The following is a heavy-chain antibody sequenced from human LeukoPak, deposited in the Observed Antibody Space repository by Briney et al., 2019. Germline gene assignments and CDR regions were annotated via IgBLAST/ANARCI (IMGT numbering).Heavy chain of an antibody. CDR2: IIPILGIA. V-gene: IGHV1-69*02. D-gene: IGHD3-3*01. CDR1: GGTFSSYT. J-gene: IGHJ4*02. Sequence: SVKVSCKACGGTFSSYTISWVRQAPGQRLEWMGRIIPILGIANYAQKFEGRVTLTADKSTSTAYMELSSLRSEDTAVYYCARSRDYDFWSGYYPFDYWGQGTLVTVSS. CDR3: ARSRDYDFWSGYYPFDY.